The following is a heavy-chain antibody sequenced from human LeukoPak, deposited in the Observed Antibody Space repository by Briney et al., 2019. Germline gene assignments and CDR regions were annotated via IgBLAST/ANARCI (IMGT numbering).Heavy chain of an antibody. D-gene: IGHD1-26*01. CDR1: GGSISSGGYS. Sequence: PSQTLSLTCAVSGGSISSGGYSWRWIRQPPGKGGEWIGYIYHSGSTYYNPTLKSRVIISVDRSKNQISLKLSSVTAADTAVYYCARAVIVGATKAFDIWGQGTMVTVSS. J-gene: IGHJ3*02. CDR3: ARAVIVGATKAFDI. CDR2: IYHSGST. V-gene: IGHV4-30-2*01.